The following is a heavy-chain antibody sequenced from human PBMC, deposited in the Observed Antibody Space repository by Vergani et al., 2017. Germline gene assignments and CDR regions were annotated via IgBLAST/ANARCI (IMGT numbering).Heavy chain of an antibody. D-gene: IGHD1-26*01. J-gene: IGHJ4*02. CDR3: ARGIYWDH. V-gene: IGHV1-18*01. Sequence: QVHLVQSGAEVTKPGASVTVSCKASGYPFTRYGFNWVRQAPGQGLEWMGWFSTSNGNTNYAQKLQGRVTMTTYTSTSTAYMELRSLRSDDAAVYYCARGIYWDHWGQGTLVTVSS. CDR2: FSTSNGNT. CDR1: GYPFTRYG.